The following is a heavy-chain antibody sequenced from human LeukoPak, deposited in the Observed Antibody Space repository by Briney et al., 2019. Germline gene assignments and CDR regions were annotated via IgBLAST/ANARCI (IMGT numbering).Heavy chain of an antibody. CDR3: ARDGGYSSGSSDY. CDR1: GYTFSNYG. J-gene: IGHJ4*02. CDR2: ISANNGYT. V-gene: IGHV1-18*01. Sequence: GASVKVSCKASGYTFSNYGISWGQQAPGQGLEWMGWISANNGYTKYAQKFQGRVTMTTDTSTTTAYMEVKSLRSDDTAVFYCARDGGYSSGSSDYWGQGTLVTVSS. D-gene: IGHD6-19*01.